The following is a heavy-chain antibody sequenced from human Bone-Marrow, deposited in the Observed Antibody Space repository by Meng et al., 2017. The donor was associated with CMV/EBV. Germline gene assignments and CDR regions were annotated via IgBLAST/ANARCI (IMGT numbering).Heavy chain of an antibody. CDR1: GYTFTSYY. V-gene: IGHV1-2*02. Sequence: ASVKVSCKASGYTFTSYYMHWVRQAPGQGFEWMGWINTDGGGTKFAQKFQGRVTMITDTSISTAYMELRSLRSDDTAVYYCARGDYDSSGHIDYWGRGTLVTVSS. CDR3: ARGDYDSSGHIDY. J-gene: IGHJ4*02. D-gene: IGHD3-22*01. CDR2: INTDGGGT.